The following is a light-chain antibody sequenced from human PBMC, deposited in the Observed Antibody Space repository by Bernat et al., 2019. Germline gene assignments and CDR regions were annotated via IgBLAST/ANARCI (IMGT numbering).Light chain of an antibody. CDR1: SSNIGAAYH. V-gene: IGLV1-40*01. CDR2: GNN. CDR3: QSYDSSLSGSV. J-gene: IGLJ3*02. Sequence: QSVLTQPPSVSGAPGQRVTISCTWSSSNIGAAYHVHWYQHLPGTAPKLLIYGNNNRPSGVPDRFSGSKSGTSASLAITGLQPEDEADYYCQSYDSSLSGSVFGGGTKLTVL.